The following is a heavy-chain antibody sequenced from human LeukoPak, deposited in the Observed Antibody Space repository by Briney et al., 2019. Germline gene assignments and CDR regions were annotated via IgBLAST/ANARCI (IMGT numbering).Heavy chain of an antibody. Sequence: PGGSLRLSCAASGFTFSSYSMNWVRQASGKGLEWVSSISSSSSYIYYADSVKGRFTISRDNAKNSLYLQMNSLRAEDTAVYYCASSSYTPYAFDIWGQGTMVTVSS. D-gene: IGHD2-15*01. CDR3: ASSSYTPYAFDI. CDR2: ISSSSSYI. CDR1: GFTFSSYS. J-gene: IGHJ3*02. V-gene: IGHV3-21*01.